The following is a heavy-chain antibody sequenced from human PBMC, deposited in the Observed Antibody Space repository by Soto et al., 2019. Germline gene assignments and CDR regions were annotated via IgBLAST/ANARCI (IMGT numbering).Heavy chain of an antibody. V-gene: IGHV3-23*01. J-gene: IGHJ5*02. D-gene: IGHD6-19*01. CDR3: ARDLRIAVAGRVRSLGGFDP. CDR1: GFTFSTYA. Sequence: GGSLRLSCAASGFTFSTYAMSWVRQAPGKGLEWVSGISGDGGSTYYAESVKGRFTVSRDNSKDTLYLQMNSLRAEDTAVYYCARDLRIAVAGRVRSLGGFDPWGQGTLVTVSS. CDR2: ISGDGGST.